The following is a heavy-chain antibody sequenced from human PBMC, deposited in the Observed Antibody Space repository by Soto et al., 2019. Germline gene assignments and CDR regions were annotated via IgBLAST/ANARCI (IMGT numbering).Heavy chain of an antibody. CDR1: GFTFISYG. CDR2: ISYDGSNK. D-gene: IGHD3-3*01. Sequence: GGSLRLSCASSGFTFISYGMQWVRQSPGKGLEWVAVISYDGSNKYYADSVKGRFTISRDNSKNTLYLQMNSLRAEDTAVYYCAKDLRDVLRFLEWLPRGLYGMDVWGQGTTVTVSS. J-gene: IGHJ6*02. CDR3: AKDLRDVLRFLEWLPRGLYGMDV. V-gene: IGHV3-30*18.